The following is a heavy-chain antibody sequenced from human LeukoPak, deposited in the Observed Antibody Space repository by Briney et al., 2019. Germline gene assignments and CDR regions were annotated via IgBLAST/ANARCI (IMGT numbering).Heavy chain of an antibody. Sequence: PGGSLRLSCAASGFIFPDFFMTWIRQAPGKGLEWVSYISGDGSSIFYADSVRGRFTISRDNAKNSLYLQMNSLRAEDTAIYYCARDFWQQGDDSWGQGTLVTVSS. CDR3: ARDFWQQGDDS. D-gene: IGHD3-3*01. V-gene: IGHV3-11*01. CDR2: ISGDGSSI. CDR1: GFIFPDFF. J-gene: IGHJ5*01.